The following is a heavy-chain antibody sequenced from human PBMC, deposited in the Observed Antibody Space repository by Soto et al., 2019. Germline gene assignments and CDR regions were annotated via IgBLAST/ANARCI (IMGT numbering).Heavy chain of an antibody. Sequence: SETLSLTCTVSGGSISSSSYYWGWIRQPPGKGLEWIGSIYYSGSTYYNPSLKSRVTISVDTSKNQFSLKLSSVTAADTAVYYCAGYPPFGNYYYYGMDVWGQGTTVTVSS. CDR3: AGYPPFGNYYYYGMDV. V-gene: IGHV4-39*01. CDR2: IYYSGST. CDR1: GGSISSSSYY. D-gene: IGHD5-12*01. J-gene: IGHJ6*02.